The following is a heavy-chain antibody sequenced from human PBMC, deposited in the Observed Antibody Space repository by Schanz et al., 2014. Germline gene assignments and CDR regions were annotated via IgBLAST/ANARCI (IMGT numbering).Heavy chain of an antibody. V-gene: IGHV3-74*02. CDR2: INSVGSNT. Sequence: VQLVDSGGGLVKPGGSLRLSCAASGFTFSSHWMHWVRQDPGKGLVWVARINSVGSNTDYADSVTGRFTISRDNAKNTLYLQMNTLRAEDTAVYYCAKSDAFDIWGQGTLVTVSS. J-gene: IGHJ3*02. CDR3: AKSDAFDI. CDR1: GFTFSSHW.